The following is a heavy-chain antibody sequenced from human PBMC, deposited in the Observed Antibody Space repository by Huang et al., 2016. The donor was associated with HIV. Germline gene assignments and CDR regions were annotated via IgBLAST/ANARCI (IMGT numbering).Heavy chain of an antibody. J-gene: IGHJ4*02. V-gene: IGHV1-8*02. CDR1: GYTFHNYD. D-gene: IGHD4-17*01. CDR2: MNPNAGNP. Sequence: QVHLVQSGAEVKKPGASVKVSCKASGYTFHNYDINWVRQAPGRGLEWRGWMNPNAGNPSFAKSFQGRVTMTRKTSITTAYMELTSLTSEDTAGYYCARSAYGDLDYWGLGTLVIVSS. CDR3: ARSAYGDLDY.